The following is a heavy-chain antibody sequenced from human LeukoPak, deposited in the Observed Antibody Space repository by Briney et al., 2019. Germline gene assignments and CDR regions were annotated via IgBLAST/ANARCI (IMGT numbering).Heavy chain of an antibody. CDR1: GGSISSGSHY. V-gene: IGHV4-61*02. J-gene: IGHJ4*02. CDR3: ARVPTVTFFDY. Sequence: PSETLSLTCAVSGGSISSGSHYWSWIRQPAGKGLEWIGRIYPSGSTNYNPSLKSRVTISVDTSKNQFSLKLSSVTAADTAVYYCARVPTVTFFDYWGQGTLVTVSS. D-gene: IGHD4-17*01. CDR2: IYPSGST.